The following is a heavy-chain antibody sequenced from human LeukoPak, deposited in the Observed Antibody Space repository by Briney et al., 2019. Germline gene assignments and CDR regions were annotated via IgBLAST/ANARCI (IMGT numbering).Heavy chain of an antibody. J-gene: IGHJ4*02. Sequence: GGSLRLSCAASGFTVSSNYMSWVRQAPGKGLEWVSVIYSGGSTYYADSVKGRFTISRDNSKNTLYLQMNSLRAEDTAVYYCASSWSLNGDFDYWGQGTLVTVSS. CDR3: ASSWSLNGDFDY. D-gene: IGHD1-1*01. CDR2: IYSGGST. CDR1: GFTVSSNY. V-gene: IGHV3-66*01.